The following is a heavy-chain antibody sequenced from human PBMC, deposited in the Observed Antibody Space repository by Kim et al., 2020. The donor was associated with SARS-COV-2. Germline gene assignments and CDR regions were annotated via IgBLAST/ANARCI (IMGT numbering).Heavy chain of an antibody. J-gene: IGHJ1*01. Sequence: SETLSLTCAVYGGSFSGYYWSWIRQPPGKGLEWIGEINHSGSTNYNPSLKSRVTISVDTSKNQSSLKLSSVTAADTAVYYCARGRPYYYDSSGYYLPDWGQGTLVTVSS. D-gene: IGHD3-22*01. CDR2: INHSGST. CDR1: GGSFSGYY. CDR3: ARGRPYYYDSSGYYLPD. V-gene: IGHV4-34*01.